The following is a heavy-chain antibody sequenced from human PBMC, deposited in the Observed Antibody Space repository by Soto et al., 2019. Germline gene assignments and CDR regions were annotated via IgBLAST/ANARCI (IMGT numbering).Heavy chain of an antibody. Sequence: QELLVESGGGVVQPGRSLRLSCAASGFTFSSFAMHWVRQAPGKGLEWVSVISFNGLSQFYPDSIRGRFTISRDNSKNTLYLQLDSLRPDDTAVYDCARGGSGLRGAFAVGGQGTEFSVS. CDR2: ISFNGLSQ. CDR1: GFTFSSFA. D-gene: IGHD3-16*01. J-gene: IGHJ3*01. V-gene: IGHV3-30*03. CDR3: ARGGSGLRGAFAV.